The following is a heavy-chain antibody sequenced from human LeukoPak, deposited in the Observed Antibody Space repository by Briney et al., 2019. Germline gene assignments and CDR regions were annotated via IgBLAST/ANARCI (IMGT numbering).Heavy chain of an antibody. V-gene: IGHV3-64*01. CDR1: GFTFSIYA. CDR3: ARVPPNYYYYYMDV. Sequence: PGGSLRLSCAASGFTFSIYAMHWVRQAPGKGLEYVSAISSNGGSTYYANSVKGRFTISRDNSKNTLYLQMGSLRAEDMAVYYCARVPPNYYYYYMDVWGKGTTVTVSS. CDR2: ISSNGGST. J-gene: IGHJ6*03.